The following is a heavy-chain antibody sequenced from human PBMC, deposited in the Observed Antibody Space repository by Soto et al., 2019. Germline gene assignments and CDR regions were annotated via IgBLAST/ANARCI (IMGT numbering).Heavy chain of an antibody. V-gene: IGHV4-30-4*01. J-gene: IGHJ3*02. CDR2: IYYSGST. Sequence: SETLSLTCTVSGGSISSGDYYWSWIRQPPGKGLEWIGYIYYSGSTYYNPSLKSRVTISVDTSKNQFSLKLSSVTAADTAVYYCARLYYYDSSGEGAFDIWGQGTMVTVSS. D-gene: IGHD3-22*01. CDR3: ARLYYYDSSGEGAFDI. CDR1: GGSISSGDYY.